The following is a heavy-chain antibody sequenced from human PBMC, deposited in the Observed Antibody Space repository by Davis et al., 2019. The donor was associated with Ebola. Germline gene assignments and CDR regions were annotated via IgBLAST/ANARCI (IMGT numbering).Heavy chain of an antibody. Sequence: PSETLSLTCTVSGGSISSGGYYWSWIRQHPGKGLEWIGYIYYSGSTYYNPSLKSRVTISVDTSKNQFSLKLSSVTAADTAVYYCARGDWHYYYYMDVWGKGTTVTVSS. CDR3: ARGDWHYYYYMDV. J-gene: IGHJ6*03. V-gene: IGHV4-30-4*08. CDR1: GGSISSGGYY. D-gene: IGHD3-9*01. CDR2: IYYSGST.